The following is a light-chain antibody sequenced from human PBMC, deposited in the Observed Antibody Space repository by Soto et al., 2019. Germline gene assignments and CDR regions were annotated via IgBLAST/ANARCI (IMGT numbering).Light chain of an antibody. J-gene: IGKJ3*01. Sequence: DIQMTQSPSTLSASVGDRVTITCRASQSISGWLAWYQQKPGKAPKLLIYDASSLGSGVPSRFSGSGSGTEFTLTISRLQPDDFATYYCQQYNSYLLTFGPGTKVDIK. CDR2: DAS. CDR3: QQYNSYLLT. CDR1: QSISGW. V-gene: IGKV1-5*01.